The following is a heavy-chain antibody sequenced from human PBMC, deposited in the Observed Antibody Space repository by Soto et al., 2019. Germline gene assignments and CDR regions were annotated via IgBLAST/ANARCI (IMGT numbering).Heavy chain of an antibody. V-gene: IGHV4-39*02. CDR1: GGFTNSNNYY. CDR3: AKVVVAATRHSDFDS. J-gene: IGHJ4*02. CDR2: IYYDGST. Sequence: PSETLSHTCNVSGGFTNSNNYYRAWIRQPPGKGLAWIASIYYDGSTYYDTSLKSRVTISRDTSKNQFSLRLTSMTAADTAVYYCAKVVVAATRHSDFDSWGQGTLVTVS. D-gene: IGHD2-15*01.